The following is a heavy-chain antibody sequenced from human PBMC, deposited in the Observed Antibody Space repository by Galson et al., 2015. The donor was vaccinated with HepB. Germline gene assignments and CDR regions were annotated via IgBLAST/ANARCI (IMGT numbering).Heavy chain of an antibody. D-gene: IGHD3-16*01. CDR1: GFIFSDYF. V-gene: IGHV3-72*01. CDR3: ARALLNYYMDV. J-gene: IGHJ6*03. Sequence: SLRLSCAVSGFIFSDYFMDWVRQAPGKGLEWVGRIRNRAHSYTTEYAASVRGRFTISTDDSKHSVYLQMNSLKTEDTAVYYCARALLNYYMDVWGKGTTVTVSS. CDR2: IRNRAHSYTT.